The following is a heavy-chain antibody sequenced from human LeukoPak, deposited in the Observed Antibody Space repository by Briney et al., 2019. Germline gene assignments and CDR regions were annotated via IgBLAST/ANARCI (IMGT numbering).Heavy chain of an antibody. CDR1: GGSFSGYY. D-gene: IGHD6-25*01. CDR3: AREAVLFLYSSGPIDAFDI. J-gene: IGHJ3*02. Sequence: SETLSLTCAVYGGSFSGYYWSWIRQPPGKGLEWIGEINHSGSTNYNPSLKSRVTISVDTSKNQFSLKLSSVTAADTAVYYCAREAVLFLYSSGPIDAFDIWGQGTMVTLSS. CDR2: INHSGST. V-gene: IGHV4-34*01.